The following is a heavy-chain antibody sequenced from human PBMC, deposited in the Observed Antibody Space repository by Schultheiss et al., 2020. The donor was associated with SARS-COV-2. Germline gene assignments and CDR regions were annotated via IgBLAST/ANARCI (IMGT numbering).Heavy chain of an antibody. V-gene: IGHV3-23*01. J-gene: IGHJ4*02. D-gene: IGHD2-21*02. Sequence: GGSLRLSCAASGFTFSSYAMSWVRQAPGKGLEWVSAISGSGGSTYYAESVKGRFTISRDNSKNTLYLQMNSLRAEDTALYYCASLTAALGYWGQGTLVTVSS. CDR2: ISGSGGST. CDR3: ASLTAALGY. CDR1: GFTFSSYA.